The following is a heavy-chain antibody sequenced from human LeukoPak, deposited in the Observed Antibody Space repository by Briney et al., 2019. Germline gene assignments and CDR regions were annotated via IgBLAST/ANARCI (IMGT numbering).Heavy chain of an antibody. J-gene: IGHJ4*02. CDR2: INHSGST. CDR3: ARGPVVDYFDGSGYYYFDS. Sequence: PSETLSLTCAVFGGSFSGYYWTWIRQPPGKGVEWIGEINHSGSTNYNPSLKSRVTISVDTSKHQFSLRLNSVTAADTAVYYCARGPVVDYFDGSGYYYFDSWGQGTPVTVSS. CDR1: GGSFSGYY. D-gene: IGHD3-22*01. V-gene: IGHV4-34*01.